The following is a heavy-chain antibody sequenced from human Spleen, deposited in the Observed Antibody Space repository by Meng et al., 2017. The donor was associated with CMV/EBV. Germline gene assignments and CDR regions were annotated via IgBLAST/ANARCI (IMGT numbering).Heavy chain of an antibody. D-gene: IGHD3-16*01. CDR3: AREAGGNAFDI. CDR2: ISSSSSSYI. Sequence: GGSLRLSCAASGFTFSSYDMHWVRQAPGKGLEWVSSISSSSSSYIYYADSVKGRFTISRDNAKTSLYLQMNSLRAEDTAVYYCAREAGGNAFDIWGQGTMVTVSS. V-gene: IGHV3-21*01. J-gene: IGHJ3*02. CDR1: GFTFSSYD.